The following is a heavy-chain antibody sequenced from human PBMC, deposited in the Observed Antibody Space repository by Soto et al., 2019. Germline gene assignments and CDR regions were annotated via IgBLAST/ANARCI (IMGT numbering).Heavy chain of an antibody. D-gene: IGHD2-15*01. CDR3: AREALYCSGGSCYSENYFDY. Sequence: SVKVSCKASGGTFSSYTINWVRQAPGQGLEWMGRIIPILGIANYAQKFQGRVTITADKSTSTAYMELSSLRSEDTAVYYCAREALYCSGGSCYSENYFDYWGQGTLVTVSS. CDR2: IIPILGIA. J-gene: IGHJ4*02. V-gene: IGHV1-69*04. CDR1: GGTFSSYT.